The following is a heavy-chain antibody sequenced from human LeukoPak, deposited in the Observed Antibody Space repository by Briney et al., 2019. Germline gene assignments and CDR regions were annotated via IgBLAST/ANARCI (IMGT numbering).Heavy chain of an antibody. D-gene: IGHD3-22*01. CDR1: GFTFSTYA. Sequence: GRSLRLSCAASGFTFSTYAMNWVRQAPGRGLEWVAVISYDGSNPYYADSVKGRFTISRDDSKNTLYLQMNSLRVDDTAVYYCARGLTFTSGYYFYWGQGTLVTVSS. V-gene: IGHV3-30-3*01. J-gene: IGHJ4*02. CDR3: ARGLTFTSGYYFY. CDR2: ISYDGSNP.